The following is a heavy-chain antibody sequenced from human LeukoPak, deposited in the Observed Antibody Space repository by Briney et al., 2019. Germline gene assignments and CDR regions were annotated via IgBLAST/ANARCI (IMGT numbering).Heavy chain of an antibody. V-gene: IGHV5-51*01. CDR3: ARHGGMEDNWFDP. J-gene: IGHJ5*02. CDR1: GYSFSNYW. Sequence: GESLKISCKGSGYSFSNYWIGWVRQMPGKGLEWMGTIYPGDSDTRYSPSFQGQVTISADKSISTAYLQWSSLKASDTAMYYCARHGGMEDNWFDPWGQGTLVTVSS. CDR2: IYPGDSDT. D-gene: IGHD2-15*01.